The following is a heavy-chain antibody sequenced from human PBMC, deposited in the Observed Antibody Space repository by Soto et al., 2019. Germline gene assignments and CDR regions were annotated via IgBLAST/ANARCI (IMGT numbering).Heavy chain of an antibody. V-gene: IGHV1-46*01. CDR3: ARDTSGPTLGNDFAY. Sequence: ASVKVSCKASGGTFSSYTVSWVRQAPGQGLEWMGIINPSGGSTSYAQKFQGRVTMTRDTSTSTVYMELSSLRSEDTAVYYCARDTSGPTLGNDFAYWGQGTLVPVSS. CDR2: INPSGGST. D-gene: IGHD1-7*01. J-gene: IGHJ4*02. CDR1: GGTFSSYT.